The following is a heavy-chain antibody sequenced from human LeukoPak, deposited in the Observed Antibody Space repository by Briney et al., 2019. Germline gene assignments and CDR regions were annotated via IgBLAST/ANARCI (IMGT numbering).Heavy chain of an antibody. CDR1: GFTFSSYE. V-gene: IGHV3-48*03. Sequence: GGSLRLSCAASGFTFSSYEMNWVRQAPGKGLEWVSYISIGGSTIYYADSVKGRFTISRDNAKNSLYLQMNSLRAEDTAVYYCARDLRSSGYYAFDYWGQGTLVTVSS. CDR3: ARDLRSSGYYAFDY. D-gene: IGHD3-22*01. J-gene: IGHJ4*02. CDR2: ISIGGSTI.